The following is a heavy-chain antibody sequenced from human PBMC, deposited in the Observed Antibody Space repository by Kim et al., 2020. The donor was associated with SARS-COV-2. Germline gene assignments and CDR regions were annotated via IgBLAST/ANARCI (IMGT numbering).Heavy chain of an antibody. Sequence: GGSLRHSCVGSGFVFSSYAVSWVRQAPGKGLEWIASIGETASSTKYAASVRGRFTISRDNDKQSLFLQLASVRAEDTAVYYCATEMVAAFDFHYGLDVWGHGTTVTVSS. J-gene: IGHJ6*02. D-gene: IGHD2-15*01. CDR3: ATEMVAAFDFHYGLDV. CDR1: GFVFSSYA. CDR2: IGETASST. V-gene: IGHV3-48*01.